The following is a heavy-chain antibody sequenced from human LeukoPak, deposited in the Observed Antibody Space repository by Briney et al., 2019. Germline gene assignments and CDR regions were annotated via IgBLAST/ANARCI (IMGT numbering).Heavy chain of an antibody. J-gene: IGHJ6*02. D-gene: IGHD5-18*01. CDR2: ISHDGKKK. V-gene: IGHV3-30*18. Sequence: GGSLRLSCAASGFTFGGYGMHWVRQAPGKGLEWVAVISHDGKKKFYVDFVKSRFTISRDNSENTLYLQMNSLRTEDTAMYYCVKDTAMEPYDYYYYGMDVWGQGTTITVSS. CDR3: VKDTAMEPYDYYYYGMDV. CDR1: GFTFGGYG.